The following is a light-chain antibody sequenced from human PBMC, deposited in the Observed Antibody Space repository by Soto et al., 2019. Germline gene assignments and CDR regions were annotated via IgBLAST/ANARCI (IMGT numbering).Light chain of an antibody. CDR3: SSYTSSSTYVV. J-gene: IGLJ2*01. Sequence: QSVLTQPASVSGSPGQSITISCTGTSSDVGGYNYVSWYQQHPGKAPKLMIYEVSNRPSGVSNRFSGSKPGNTASLTISGLQAEDEADYYCSSYTSSSTYVVFGGGTKVTVL. CDR1: SSDVGGYNY. V-gene: IGLV2-14*01. CDR2: EVS.